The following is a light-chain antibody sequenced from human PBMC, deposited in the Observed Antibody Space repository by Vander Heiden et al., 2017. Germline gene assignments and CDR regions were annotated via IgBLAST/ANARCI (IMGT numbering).Light chain of an antibody. CDR1: SSNIGGRSD. V-gene: IGLV1-40*01. CDR3: QAFDSSLNGYV. J-gene: IGLJ1*01. CDR2: GNT. Sequence: QSILTPPPSASGNPAQRLIIPCAGSSSNIGGRSDVNWYQQLPGTVPKLLIYGNTNRPSGVPDRFSASKSGTSASLAITGLQAEDEADYYCQAFDSSLNGYVFGTGTKVTVL.